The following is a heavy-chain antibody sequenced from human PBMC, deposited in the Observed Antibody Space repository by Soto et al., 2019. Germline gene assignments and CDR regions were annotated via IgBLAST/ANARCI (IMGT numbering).Heavy chain of an antibody. CDR2: ISYEGRNK. CDR1: GLTFSLYG. V-gene: IGHV3-30*18. J-gene: IGHJ4*02. D-gene: IGHD2-15*01. CDR3: AKGRDSTLLRWQYFDN. Sequence: AGSLRLSCAVSGLTFSLYGMHWVRQAPSKGLEWVAFISYEGRNKYYADSVKGRFTISRDNSKNTLSPQLDSLRPEDTAVYYCAKGRDSTLLRWQYFDNWGQGTQVTVSS.